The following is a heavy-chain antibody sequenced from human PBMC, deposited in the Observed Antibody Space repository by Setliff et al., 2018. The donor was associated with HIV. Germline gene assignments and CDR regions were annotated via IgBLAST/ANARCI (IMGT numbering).Heavy chain of an antibody. Sequence: ASVKVSCKASGYTFTSNDINWVRQATGQGLEWMGWMNPNSGNTGYAQKFQGRVTMTRDTSTSTVYMELSSLRFEDTAVYYCARDLGSITIFGVVIQGAFDMWGQGAMVTVSS. V-gene: IGHV1-8*01. CDR3: ARDLGSITIFGVVIQGAFDM. CDR1: GYTFTSND. J-gene: IGHJ3*02. CDR2: MNPNSGNT. D-gene: IGHD3-3*01.